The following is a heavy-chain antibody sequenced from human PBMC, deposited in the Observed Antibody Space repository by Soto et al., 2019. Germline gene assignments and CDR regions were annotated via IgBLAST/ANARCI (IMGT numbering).Heavy chain of an antibody. Sequence: GGSLRLSCATSGFTFSDHYMSWVRQAPGKGLEWVSAISGSGGSTYYADSVKGRFTISRDNSKNTLYLQMNSLRAEDTAVYYCAKVQRDFWSGYYLPYYFDYWGQGTRVTVS. CDR2: ISGSGGST. D-gene: IGHD3-3*01. V-gene: IGHV3-23*01. CDR3: AKVQRDFWSGYYLPYYFDY. CDR1: GFTFSDHY. J-gene: IGHJ4*02.